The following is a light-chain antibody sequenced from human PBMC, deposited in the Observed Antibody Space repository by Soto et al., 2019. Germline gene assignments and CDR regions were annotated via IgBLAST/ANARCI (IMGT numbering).Light chain of an antibody. CDR2: AAS. J-gene: IGKJ1*01. CDR3: QQTYSSPIT. V-gene: IGKV1-39*01. Sequence: DIQMTQSPSSLSASVGDRVTITCRASQSMKTYLNWYQQRPGQAPKLLIYAASSLQTGVPSRFSGSGSGIDFTLTISSLQPEDVATYFCQQTYSSPITFGQGTRVEI. CDR1: QSMKTY.